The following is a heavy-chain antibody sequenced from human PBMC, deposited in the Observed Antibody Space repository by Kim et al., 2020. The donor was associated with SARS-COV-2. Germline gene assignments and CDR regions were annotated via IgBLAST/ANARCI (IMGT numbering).Heavy chain of an antibody. CDR2: IKSDGTTT. J-gene: IGHJ6*01. CDR1: GFNISSYW. D-gene: IGHD6-19*01. CDR3: ARNKRWAGYYSYGLDV. V-gene: IGHV3-74*01. Sequence: GGFLRLSCAASGFNISSYWMHWVRQAPGKGLVWVSHIKSDGTTTSYADSVQGRFTISRDNAKNTLYLQMHGLRAEDSAVYYCARNKRWAGYYSYGLDVWG.